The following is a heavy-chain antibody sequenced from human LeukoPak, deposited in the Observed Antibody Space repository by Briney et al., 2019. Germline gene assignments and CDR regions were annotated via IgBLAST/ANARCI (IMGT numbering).Heavy chain of an antibody. CDR3: ARADGGGNLIWFDY. Sequence: GGSLRLSCAASGFNFGRYSMTWVRQAPGKGLEWVSSISSSSRYIYYEDSVKGRFTISRDNAKNSLYLQMNSLRAEDTAVYYCARADGGGNLIWFDYWGQGTLVTVSS. V-gene: IGHV3-21*01. CDR2: ISSSSRYI. J-gene: IGHJ4*02. CDR1: GFNFGRYS. D-gene: IGHD3-16*01.